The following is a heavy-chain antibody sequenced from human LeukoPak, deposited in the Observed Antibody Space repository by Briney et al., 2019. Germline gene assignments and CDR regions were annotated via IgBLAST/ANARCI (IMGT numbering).Heavy chain of an antibody. CDR3: ARDQNDLLVGLDY. Sequence: GASVKVSCKASGGTFSSYAISWVRPAPGQGLEWMGRIIPILGIAHYAQKFQGRVTITADKSTSTAYMELSSLRSDDTAVYYCARDQNDLLVGLDYWGQGTLVTLSS. CDR2: IIPILGIA. J-gene: IGHJ4*02. CDR1: GGTFSSYA. V-gene: IGHV1-69*04. D-gene: IGHD3-3*02.